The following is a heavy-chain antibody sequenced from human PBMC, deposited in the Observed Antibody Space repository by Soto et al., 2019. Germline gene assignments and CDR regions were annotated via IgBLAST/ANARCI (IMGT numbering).Heavy chain of an antibody. CDR1: GFTFSGSA. CDR2: IRSKSNSYAT. D-gene: IGHD4-17*01. CDR3: TRGYGDSVRDY. V-gene: IGHV3-73*01. J-gene: IGHJ4*02. Sequence: EVQLVESGGGLVQPGGSLKLSCAVSGFTFSGSAMHWVRQASGKGLEWVGRIRSKSNSYATAYAASVKGRFTISRDDSKHTAYLQMNSRRTEDTAVYYCTRGYGDSVRDYWGQGTLVTVSS.